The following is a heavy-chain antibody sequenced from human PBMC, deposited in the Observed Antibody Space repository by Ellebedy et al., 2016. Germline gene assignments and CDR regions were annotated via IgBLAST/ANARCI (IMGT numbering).Heavy chain of an antibody. CDR1: GYTFTSYG. J-gene: IGHJ6*02. CDR2: ISAYNGNT. CDR3: AREIEDYYGSGSYHWDYYYGMDV. Sequence: ASVKVSCXASGYTFTSYGISWVRQAPGQGLEWMGWISAYNGNTNYAQKLQGRVTMTRDTSISTAYMELSRLRSDDTAVYYCAREIEDYYGSGSYHWDYYYGMDVWGQGTTVTVSS. V-gene: IGHV1-18*01. D-gene: IGHD3-10*01.